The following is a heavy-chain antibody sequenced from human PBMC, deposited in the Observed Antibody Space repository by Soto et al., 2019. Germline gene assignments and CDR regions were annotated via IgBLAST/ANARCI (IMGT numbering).Heavy chain of an antibody. V-gene: IGHV3-23*01. CDR2: ISGGGGST. CDR3: AKDPTSYDSSAQFDS. CDR1: GFSFNIFA. J-gene: IGHJ4*02. Sequence: GGSLRLSCSASGFSFNIFAMNWVRQAPGKGLEWVSGISGGGGSTYYADSVKGRFTISRDNSNNTLYLQMNSLRAEDTAVYYCAKDPTSYDSSAQFDSWGQGT. D-gene: IGHD3-22*01.